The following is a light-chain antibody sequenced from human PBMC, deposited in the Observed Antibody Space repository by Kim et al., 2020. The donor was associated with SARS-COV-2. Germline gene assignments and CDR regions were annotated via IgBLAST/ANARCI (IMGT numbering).Light chain of an antibody. V-gene: IGLV3-9*01. CDR3: QVWDRTTV. CDR1: NIENKN. Sequence: SVAREQTATSTCGGDNIENKNVHGYQQNPGQAPVLVIYWDINRPSGIPERFSGSNSGNAAPLTISRAQAGDEADFFCQVWDRTTVFGGGTQLTVL. J-gene: IGLJ2*01. CDR2: WDI.